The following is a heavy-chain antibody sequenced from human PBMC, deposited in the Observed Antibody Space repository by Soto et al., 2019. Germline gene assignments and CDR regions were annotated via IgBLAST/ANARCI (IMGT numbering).Heavy chain of an antibody. CDR1: GFTVSNNY. Sequence: EVQLVESGGGLIQPGGSLRLSCAVSGFTVSNNYMSWVRQAPGKGLEGVSVIYSGGYTAYGDSVKGRFTISRDNSKNTQYLQIKPRSAADPAVYYWATQPGGGGYWGQGTLVTVSS. CDR3: ATQPGGGGY. CDR2: IYSGGYT. V-gene: IGHV3-53*01. D-gene: IGHD2-2*01. J-gene: IGHJ4*02.